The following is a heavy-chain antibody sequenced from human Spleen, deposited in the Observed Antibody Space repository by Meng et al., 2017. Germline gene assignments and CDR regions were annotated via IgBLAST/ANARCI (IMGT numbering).Heavy chain of an antibody. J-gene: IGHJ6*02. CDR1: GFTFSTYT. V-gene: IGHV3-21*01. CDR3: ARDYYDSSAYYSYFYSGLDF. CDR2: ISDSSTYI. D-gene: IGHD3-22*01. Sequence: GESLKISCAASGFTFSTYTMNWVRQAPGKGLEWVSSISDSSTYIYYADSVKGRFTISRDNAENSLYLQMNSLRAEDTAVYYCARDYYDSSAYYSYFYSGLDFWGQGTTVTGSS.